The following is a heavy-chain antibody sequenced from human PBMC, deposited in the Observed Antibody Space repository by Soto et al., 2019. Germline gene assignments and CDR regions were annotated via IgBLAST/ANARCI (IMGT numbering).Heavy chain of an antibody. CDR1: GYIFTNYG. CDR2: ISAYNGNT. Sequence: QDHLVQSGPEVKKPGASVKVSCKASGYIFTNYGINWVRQAPGQGLEWMGWISAYNGNTNFAQTVQGRLTKTTDTSTATSYMQLRSLTYDDTAVYFCARSSARGRHGTDDNGMDVWGQGTTVTVSS. V-gene: IGHV1-18*04. CDR3: ARSSARGRHGTDDNGMDV. J-gene: IGHJ6*02. D-gene: IGHD6-25*01.